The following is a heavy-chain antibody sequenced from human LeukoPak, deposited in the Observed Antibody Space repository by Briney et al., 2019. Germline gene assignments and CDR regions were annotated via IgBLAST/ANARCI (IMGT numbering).Heavy chain of an antibody. D-gene: IGHD1-14*01. Sequence: KPSETLSLTCTVSGGSISSSSAYWGWIRQPPGKGLEWIGSIYYSGSTNYNPSLKSRVTISVDTSKNQFSLKLSSVTAADTAVYYCAREGGRAPPGPGIFDYWGQGTLVTVSS. CDR3: AREGGRAPPGPGIFDY. V-gene: IGHV4-39*07. CDR2: IYYSGST. CDR1: GGSISSSSAY. J-gene: IGHJ4*02.